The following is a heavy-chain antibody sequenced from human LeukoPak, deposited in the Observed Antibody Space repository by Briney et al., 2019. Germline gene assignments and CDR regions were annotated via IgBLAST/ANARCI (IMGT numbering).Heavy chain of an antibody. Sequence: ASVKVSCKASGYTFTNYAIHWVRQAPGQRFEWMGWINAANGHTKYSQEFQDRITITRDTSATAAYMELNNLRSEDMARYYCARGRGPPNTNRDFYFYYYMDVWGTGTTVTVSS. J-gene: IGHJ6*03. CDR3: ARGRGPPNTNRDFYFYYYMDV. V-gene: IGHV1-3*03. CDR2: INAANGHT. D-gene: IGHD3-10*01. CDR1: GYTFTNYA.